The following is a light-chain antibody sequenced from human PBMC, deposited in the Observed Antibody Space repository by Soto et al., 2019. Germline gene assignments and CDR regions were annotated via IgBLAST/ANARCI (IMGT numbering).Light chain of an antibody. J-gene: IGKJ3*01. CDR3: QQYNSYAFT. CDR1: QSISSW. CDR2: DAS. V-gene: IGKV1-5*01. Sequence: DIQMTQSPSTLSASVGDRVTITCRASQSISSWLAWYQQKPGKAPKLLIYDASSLESGVPSRFSGSGSGTEFPLTISSLQPDDFANYYCQQYNSYAFTFGPGTIVDIK.